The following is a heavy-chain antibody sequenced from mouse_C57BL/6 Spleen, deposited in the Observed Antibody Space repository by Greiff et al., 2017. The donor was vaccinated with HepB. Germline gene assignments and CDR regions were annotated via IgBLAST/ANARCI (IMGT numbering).Heavy chain of an antibody. CDR3: ARSDYSNPYYAMDY. J-gene: IGHJ4*01. CDR1: GYTFTSYW. CDR2: IDPSDSYT. V-gene: IGHV1-50*01. D-gene: IGHD2-5*01. Sequence: VQLQQPGAELVKPGASVKLSCKASGYTFTSYWMQWVKQRPGQGLEWIGEIDPSDSYTNYNQKFKGKATLTVDTSSSTAYMQLSSLTSEDSAVYYCARSDYSNPYYAMDYWGQGTSVTVSS.